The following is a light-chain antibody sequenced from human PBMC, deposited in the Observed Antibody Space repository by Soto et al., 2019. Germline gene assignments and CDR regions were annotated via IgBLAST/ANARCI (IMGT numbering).Light chain of an antibody. Sequence: DIQMTQSPSSLSASVVDRVTITFRASQSISSYLNWYRQKPGKAPKLLIYAASSLQSGVPSRFSGSGSETEFTLSISSLQPEDFATYFCQQIYSAPLTFGGGTKVDIK. CDR2: AAS. CDR1: QSISSY. J-gene: IGKJ4*01. V-gene: IGKV1-39*01. CDR3: QQIYSAPLT.